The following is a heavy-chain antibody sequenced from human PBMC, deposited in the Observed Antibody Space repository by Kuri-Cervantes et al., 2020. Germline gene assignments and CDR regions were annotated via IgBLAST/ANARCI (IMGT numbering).Heavy chain of an antibody. V-gene: IGHV4-30-2*01. J-gene: IGHJ4*02. CDR3: ARSLEYSSSSG. D-gene: IGHD6-6*01. CDR1: GGSISSGGYS. Sequence: SETLSLTCAVSGGSISSGGYSWSWIRQPPGKGLEWIGYIYYSGSTYYNPSLKSRVTISVDRSKNQFSLKLSSVTAADTAVYYCARSLEYSSSSGWGQGTLVTVSS. CDR2: IYYSGST.